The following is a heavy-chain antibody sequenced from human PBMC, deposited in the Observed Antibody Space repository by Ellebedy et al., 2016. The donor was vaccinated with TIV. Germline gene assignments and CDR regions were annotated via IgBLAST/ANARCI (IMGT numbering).Heavy chain of an antibody. CDR1: GGTFSSYA. CDR2: IIPIFGTA. D-gene: IGHD3-22*01. Sequence: AASVKVSCKASGGTFSSYAISWVRQAPGQGLEWMGGIIPIFGTANYAQKFQGRVTITADESTSTANMELSNLRSEDTAVYYCARGWLNYYDNPRWFDPWGQGTLITVSS. J-gene: IGHJ5*02. V-gene: IGHV1-69*13. CDR3: ARGWLNYYDNPRWFDP.